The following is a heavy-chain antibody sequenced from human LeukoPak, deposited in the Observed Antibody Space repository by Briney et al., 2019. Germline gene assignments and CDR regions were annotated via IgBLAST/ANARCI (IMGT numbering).Heavy chain of an antibody. Sequence: GGSLRLSCAASGFTFSSYAMHWVRQAPGKGLEWVAVISYDGSNKYYADSVKGRFTISRDNSKNTLYLQMNSLRAEDTAVYYCARGKYTVVVVAATPTGSSPDYWGQGTLVTVSS. D-gene: IGHD2-15*01. CDR1: GFTFSSYA. CDR3: ARGKYTVVVVAATPTGSSPDY. CDR2: ISYDGSNK. V-gene: IGHV3-30-3*01. J-gene: IGHJ4*02.